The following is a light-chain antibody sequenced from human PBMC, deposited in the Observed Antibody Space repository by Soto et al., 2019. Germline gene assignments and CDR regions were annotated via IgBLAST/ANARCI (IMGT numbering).Light chain of an antibody. V-gene: IGKV3-20*01. Sequence: EIVLTQSPGTLSLSPGERATLSCRASQSVSSSYLAWYQQKLGQAPRLLIYGASSRATGIPDRFSGSGSGTDFTLTISRLEPDDFAVYYCQQYGSLPWTFGQGTKVEIK. CDR3: QQYGSLPWT. CDR1: QSVSSSY. J-gene: IGKJ1*01. CDR2: GAS.